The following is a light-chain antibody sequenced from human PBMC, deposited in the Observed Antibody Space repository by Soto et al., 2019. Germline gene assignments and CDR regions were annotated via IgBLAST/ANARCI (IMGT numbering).Light chain of an antibody. Sequence: SYELTQSPSVSVSPGQTATISCSVDNLKYNFISWYQQKSGQPPVMVIYEESKRPSGIPERFSGSKSGKTATLTISDTQAVDEADYYCQAWDDTTVMFGGGTKVTVL. V-gene: IGLV3-1*01. CDR2: EES. CDR1: NLKYNF. CDR3: QAWDDTTVM. J-gene: IGLJ3*02.